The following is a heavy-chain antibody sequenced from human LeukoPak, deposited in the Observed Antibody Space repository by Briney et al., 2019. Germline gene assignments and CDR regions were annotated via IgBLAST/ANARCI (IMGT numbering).Heavy chain of an antibody. CDR1: GGSFSGYY. D-gene: IGHD4-17*01. Sequence: PSETLSLTCAVYGGSFSGYYWSWIRQPPGKGLEWIGEINHRRSTNYNPSLKSRVTISVDTSKNRFSLKLSSVTAADTAVYYCARAYGDNDYWGQGTLVTGSS. J-gene: IGHJ4*02. CDR2: INHRRST. CDR3: ARAYGDNDY. V-gene: IGHV4-34*01.